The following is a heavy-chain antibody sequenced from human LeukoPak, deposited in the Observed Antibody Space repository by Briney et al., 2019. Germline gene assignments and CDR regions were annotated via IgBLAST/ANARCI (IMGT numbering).Heavy chain of an antibody. Sequence: ASVRVSCKASGGTFSSYAMSWVRQAPGQGLEWMGGIIAIFGTANYAQKFQGRVTITTDESTSTAYMELSSLRSEDTAVYYCAVYYYDSSGCPSFDYWGQGTLVTVSS. D-gene: IGHD3-22*01. V-gene: IGHV1-69*05. J-gene: IGHJ4*02. CDR1: GGTFSSYA. CDR2: IIAIFGTA. CDR3: AVYYYDSSGCPSFDY.